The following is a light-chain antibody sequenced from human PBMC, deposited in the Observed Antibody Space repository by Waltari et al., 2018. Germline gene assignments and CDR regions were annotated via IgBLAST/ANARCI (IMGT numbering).Light chain of an antibody. CDR1: QYIGDY. J-gene: IGKJ4*01. CDR2: EAS. CDR3: QNRRNWPLLT. Sequence: VLTQSRATLSLSPGARAPLSCRASQYIGDYLAWYQQKPGQAPRLLMSEASNRATGVPDRFSASGSGTDFTLTVSSLEPEDFAVYYCQNRRNWPLLTFGGGTKVEIK. V-gene: IGKV3-11*01.